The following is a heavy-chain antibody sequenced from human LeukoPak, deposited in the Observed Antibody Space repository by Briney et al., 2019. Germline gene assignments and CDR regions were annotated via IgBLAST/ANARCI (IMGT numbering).Heavy chain of an antibody. CDR3: AREIVGGFNPGAY. J-gene: IGHJ4*02. V-gene: IGHV4-4*02. CDR2: IHRSGST. CDR1: LDSTTSNF. D-gene: IGHD1-14*01. Sequence: PSETLSLTCTVSLDSTTSNFWSWVRQPPGKGLEGIGEIHRSGSTNYNQSLQSRVTISIDRSKNQIALELSSVTAADTAVYYCAREIVGGFNPGAYWGQGTLVTVSS.